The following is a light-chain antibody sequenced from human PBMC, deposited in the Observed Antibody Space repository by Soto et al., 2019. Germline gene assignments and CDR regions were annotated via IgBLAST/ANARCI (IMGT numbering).Light chain of an antibody. CDR1: SSDVGGYNY. CDR3: SSYTSSSIVV. J-gene: IGLJ2*01. Sequence: QSVLTQPASVSGSPGQSITISCTGTSSDVGGYNYVSWYQQHRGKAPKLMIYDVSNRPSGVSNRFSGSKSGNTASLTISGLQAEDEADYYCSSYTSSSIVVFGGGTKVTVL. V-gene: IGLV2-14*01. CDR2: DVS.